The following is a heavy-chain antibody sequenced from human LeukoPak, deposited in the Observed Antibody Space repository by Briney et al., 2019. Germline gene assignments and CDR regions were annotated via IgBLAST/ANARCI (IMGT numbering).Heavy chain of an antibody. Sequence: GGSLRLSCAASGFTFSSYAMHWVRQAPGKGLEWVAVISYDGSNKYYADSVKGRFTISRDNSKNTPYLQMNSLRAEDTAVYYCARDGNYDFWSGPPIHWGQGTLVTVSS. CDR3: ARDGNYDFWSGPPIH. CDR1: GFTFSSYA. CDR2: ISYDGSNK. V-gene: IGHV3-30-3*01. J-gene: IGHJ4*02. D-gene: IGHD3-3*01.